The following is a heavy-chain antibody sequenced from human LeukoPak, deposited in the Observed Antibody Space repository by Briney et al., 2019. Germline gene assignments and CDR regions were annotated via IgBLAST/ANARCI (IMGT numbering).Heavy chain of an antibody. D-gene: IGHD2-2*01. V-gene: IGHV3-23*01. Sequence: GGSLRLSCATPELTFNDYAMTWVGKAQGKGLEWAAGISGSGADTYYADSVKGRFTISRDNSKNTLYLQTDTLRVEDTAVYYCARRICRGTACYYFDYWGQGTLVTVSS. CDR3: ARRICRGTACYYFDY. J-gene: IGHJ4*02. CDR1: ELTFNDYA. CDR2: ISGSGADT.